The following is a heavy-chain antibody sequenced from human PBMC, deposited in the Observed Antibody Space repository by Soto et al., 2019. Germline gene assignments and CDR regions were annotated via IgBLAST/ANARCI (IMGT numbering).Heavy chain of an antibody. Sequence: QVQLVESGGGVVQPGRSLRLSCAASGFTFSSYGMHWVRQAPGKGLEWVAVISYDGSNKYYADSVKGRFTISRDNSKNMLYLQMNSLRAEDTAVYYCAKGYTIFGVVYDAFDIWGQGTMVTVSS. CDR2: ISYDGSNK. V-gene: IGHV3-30*18. J-gene: IGHJ3*02. CDR1: GFTFSSYG. CDR3: AKGYTIFGVVYDAFDI. D-gene: IGHD3-3*01.